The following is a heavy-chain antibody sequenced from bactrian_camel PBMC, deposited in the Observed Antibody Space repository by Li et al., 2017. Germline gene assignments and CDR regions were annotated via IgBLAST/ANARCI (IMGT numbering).Heavy chain of an antibody. CDR1: GFTFDDYN. D-gene: IGHD2*01. Sequence: VQLVESGGGLVQPGGSLRLSCAASGFTFDDYNMDWIRQAPGKGPEWVSVIDNSRGSTFDGLSVKGRFTISKDNARKTVYLQMNSLQPDDTATYCCAAGLKWCRQGYPTADSRYLGQGTQVTVS. J-gene: IGHJ6*01. CDR3: AAGLKWCRQGYPTADSRY. V-gene: IGHV3S36*01. CDR2: IDNSRGST.